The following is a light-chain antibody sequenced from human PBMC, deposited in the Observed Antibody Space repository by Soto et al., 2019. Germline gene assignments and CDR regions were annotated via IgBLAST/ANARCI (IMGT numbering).Light chain of an antibody. CDR3: QQYGSSPPT. CDR2: GAS. CDR1: QSVSSSY. Sequence: DIVLTQSPGTLSLSPGERATLSCRASQSVSSSYLAWYQQKPGQAPRLLIYGASSRTTGIPDRFSGSGSGTDFTLTISRLEPEDVAVNYCQQYGSSPPTFGQGTKVEIK. J-gene: IGKJ1*01. V-gene: IGKV3-20*01.